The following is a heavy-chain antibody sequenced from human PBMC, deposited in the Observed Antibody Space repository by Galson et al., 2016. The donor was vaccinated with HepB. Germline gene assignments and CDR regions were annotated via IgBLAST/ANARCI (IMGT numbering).Heavy chain of an antibody. CDR1: GGSISSSNYY. CDR3: ASSDWFRYFDY. CDR2: IYYSGST. J-gene: IGHJ4*02. D-gene: IGHD3-9*01. V-gene: IGHV4-39*01. Sequence: ETLSLTCTVSGGSISSSNYYWGWTRQPPGKGLEWIGSIYYSGSTYYNPSLKSRVTMSVDTSKNQFSLKLSSVTAADTAVYYCASSDWFRYFDYWGQGTLVTVSS.